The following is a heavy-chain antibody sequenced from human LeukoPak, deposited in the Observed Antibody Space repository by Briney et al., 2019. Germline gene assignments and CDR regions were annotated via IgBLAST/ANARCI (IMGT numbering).Heavy chain of an antibody. CDR2: IYTSGST. J-gene: IGHJ6*03. CDR3: AREGLDSYGSYYYYYYMDV. V-gene: IGHV4-61*02. CDR1: GGSISSGSYY. D-gene: IGHD5-18*01. Sequence: SQTLSLPCNVSGGSISSGSYYWSWIRQPAGKGLEWIGRIYTSGSTNYNPSLKSRVTISVDTSKNQFSLKLSSVTAADTAVYYCAREGLDSYGSYYYYYYMDVWGKGTTVTVSS.